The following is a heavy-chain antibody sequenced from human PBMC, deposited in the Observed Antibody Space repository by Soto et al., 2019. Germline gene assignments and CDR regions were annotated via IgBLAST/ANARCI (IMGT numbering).Heavy chain of an antibody. D-gene: IGHD1-7*01. J-gene: IGHJ5*02. CDR1: GFSLSTSGVG. V-gene: IGHV2-5*02. Sequence: ESGPTLVNPTQTLPLTCTFSGFSLSTSGVGVGWIRQPPGKALEWLALIYWDDDKRYSPSLKSRLTITKDTSKNQVVLTMTNMDPVDTATYYCAHRGPYNWNYDFWFDPWGQGTLVTVSS. CDR3: AHRGPYNWNYDFWFDP. CDR2: IYWDDDK.